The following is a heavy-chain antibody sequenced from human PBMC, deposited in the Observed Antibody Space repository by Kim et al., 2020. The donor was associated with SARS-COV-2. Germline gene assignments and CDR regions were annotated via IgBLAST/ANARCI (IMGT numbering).Heavy chain of an antibody. CDR2: ISGSGDNT. CDR1: GFTFSSYA. J-gene: IGHJ4*02. Sequence: GGSLRLSCAVSGFTFSSYAMSWVRQAPGKGLEWVSAISGSGDNTFHADSVKARFTISRDNSRNTLYLQMNSLRAEDTAEYYCARELGGIVGATTFPYWGQGTLVTVSS. D-gene: IGHD1-26*01. V-gene: IGHV3-23*01. CDR3: ARELGGIVGATTFPY.